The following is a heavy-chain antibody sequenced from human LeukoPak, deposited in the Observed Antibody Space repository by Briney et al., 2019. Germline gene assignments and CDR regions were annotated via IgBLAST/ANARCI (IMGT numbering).Heavy chain of an antibody. D-gene: IGHD6-19*01. CDR3: AKARYSSGWQTTNWFDP. J-gene: IGHJ5*02. CDR2: ISWNSGSI. CDR1: GFPFDDYA. Sequence: GRSLRLSCAASGFPFDDYAMHWVRQAPGKGLEWVSCISWNSGSIGYADSVKGRFTISRDNAKNSLYLQMNSLRAEDTALYYCAKARYSSGWQTTNWFDPWGQGTLVTVSS. V-gene: IGHV3-9*01.